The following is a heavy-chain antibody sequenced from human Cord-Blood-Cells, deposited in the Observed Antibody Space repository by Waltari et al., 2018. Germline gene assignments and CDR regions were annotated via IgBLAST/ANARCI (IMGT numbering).Heavy chain of an antibody. J-gene: IGHJ4*02. Sequence: QVQLQESGPGLVKPSQTLSLTCTVSGGSISSGGYYWSWISQHPGKGLEWIGYIYYSGNTYYNPSLKSRVTISVDTSKNQFSLKLSSVTAADTAVYYCARAPDYGDYLGSAIDYWGQGTLVTVSS. CDR3: ARAPDYGDYLGSAIDY. CDR2: IYYSGNT. CDR1: GGSISSGGYY. D-gene: IGHD4-17*01. V-gene: IGHV4-31*03.